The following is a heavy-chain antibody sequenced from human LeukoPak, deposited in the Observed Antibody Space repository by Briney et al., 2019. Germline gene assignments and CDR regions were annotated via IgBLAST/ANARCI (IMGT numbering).Heavy chain of an antibody. D-gene: IGHD6-19*01. CDR2: INHSGST. Sequence: SGTLSLTCAVYGGSFSGYYWSWIRQPPGKGLEWIGEINHSGSTNYNPSLKSRVTISVDTSKNQFSLKLSSVTAADTAVYYCAGGRGWFQKYFDYWGQGTLVTVSS. CDR3: AGGRGWFQKYFDY. J-gene: IGHJ4*02. CDR1: GGSFSGYY. V-gene: IGHV4-34*01.